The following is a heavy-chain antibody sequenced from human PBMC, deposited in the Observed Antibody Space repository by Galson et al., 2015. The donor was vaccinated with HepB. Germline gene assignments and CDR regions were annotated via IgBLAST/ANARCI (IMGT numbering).Heavy chain of an antibody. V-gene: IGHV1-18*04. CDR1: GYTFTSYG. D-gene: IGHD3-22*01. CDR3: ARDYYDSSGYYTIGYYYYGMDV. Sequence: SVKVSCKASGYTFTSYGISWVRQAPGQGLEWMGWISAYNGNTNYAQKLQGRVTMTTDTSTSTAYMELRSLRSDDTAVYYCARDYYDSSGYYTIGYYYYGMDVWGQGTTVTVSS. J-gene: IGHJ6*02. CDR2: ISAYNGNT.